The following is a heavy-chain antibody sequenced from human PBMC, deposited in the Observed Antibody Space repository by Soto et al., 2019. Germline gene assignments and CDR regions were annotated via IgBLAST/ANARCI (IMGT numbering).Heavy chain of an antibody. CDR3: ARERLRSYFDY. Sequence: QVQLVESGGGVVQPGRSLRLSCAASGFTFSSYGMHWVRQAPGKGLEWVAVIWYDGSNKYYADSVKGRFTISRDNSKNTLYLQMNSLRAEDKAVYYCARERLRSYFDYWGQGTLVTVSS. V-gene: IGHV3-33*01. CDR2: IWYDGSNK. J-gene: IGHJ4*02. D-gene: IGHD4-17*01. CDR1: GFTFSSYG.